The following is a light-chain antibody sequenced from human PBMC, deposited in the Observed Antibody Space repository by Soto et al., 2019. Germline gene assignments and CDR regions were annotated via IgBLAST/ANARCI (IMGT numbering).Light chain of an antibody. CDR1: QTIRNL. CDR3: QQYYTYST. CDR2: DAS. V-gene: IGKV1-5*01. J-gene: IGKJ5*01. Sequence: EIQLTQSPSTLSAAVGESVTITCRASQTIRNLLAWYQQKPGKAPKPLIFDASTLKTGVPSRFGGSGSGAEFNFTITGLQPDDFATYFCQQYYTYSTFGQGTRLEIK.